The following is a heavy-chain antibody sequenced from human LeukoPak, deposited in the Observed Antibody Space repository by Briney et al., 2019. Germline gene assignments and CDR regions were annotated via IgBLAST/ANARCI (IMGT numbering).Heavy chain of an antibody. Sequence: PGGSLRLSCAASGFTFSSYAMSGVRQAPGKGLEGVSAISGSGGSTYYADSVKGRFTISRDNSKNTLYLQMNSLRAEDTAVYYCAKWNSGYDAFDIWGQGTMVTVSS. CDR2: ISGSGGST. CDR3: AKWNSGYDAFDI. J-gene: IGHJ3*02. D-gene: IGHD5-12*01. CDR1: GFTFSSYA. V-gene: IGHV3-23*01.